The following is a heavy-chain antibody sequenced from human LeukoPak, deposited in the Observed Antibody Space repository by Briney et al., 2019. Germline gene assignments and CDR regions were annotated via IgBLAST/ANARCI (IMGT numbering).Heavy chain of an antibody. CDR2: IYTSGST. CDR3: ARDHWVAAAGANWFDP. J-gene: IGHJ5*02. Sequence: SETLSLTCTVSGYSISSGYYWSWIRQPAGEGPEWIGRIYTSGSTNYNPSLKSRVTMSVDTSKNQFSLKLSSVTAADTAVYYCARDHWVAAAGANWFDPWGQGTLVTVSS. V-gene: IGHV4-4*07. CDR1: GYSISSGYY. D-gene: IGHD6-13*01.